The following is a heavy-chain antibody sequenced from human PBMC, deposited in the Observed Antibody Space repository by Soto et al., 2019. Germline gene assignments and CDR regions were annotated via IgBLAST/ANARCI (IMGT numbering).Heavy chain of an antibody. V-gene: IGHV3-21*01. CDR2: ISSSSSYI. D-gene: IGHD5-18*01. CDR1: GFTFSSYS. CDR3: ARADTAMVTGLDY. J-gene: IGHJ4*02. Sequence: GGSLRLSCAASGFTFSSYSMNWVRQAPGKGLEWVSSISSSSSYIYYADSVKGRSTISRDNAKNSLYLQMNSLRAEDTAVYYCARADTAMVTGLDYWGQGTLVTVSS.